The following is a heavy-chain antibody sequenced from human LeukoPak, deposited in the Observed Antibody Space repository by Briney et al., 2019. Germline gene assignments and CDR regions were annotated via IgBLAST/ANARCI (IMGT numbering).Heavy chain of an antibody. CDR1: GVSISSHY. CDR2: IYYSGST. D-gene: IGHD1-26*01. CDR3: ARSSGSYVVDH. Sequence: SETLSLTCTVSGVSISSHYRSWIRQPPGKGLEWIGYIYYSGSTNYNPSLKSRVTISVDTSKNQFSLKLSSVTAANTAVCYCARSSGSYVVDHWGQGTLVTVSS. V-gene: IGHV4-59*11. J-gene: IGHJ5*02.